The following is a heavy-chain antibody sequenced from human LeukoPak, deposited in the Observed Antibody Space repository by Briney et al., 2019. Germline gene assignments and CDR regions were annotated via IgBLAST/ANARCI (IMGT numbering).Heavy chain of an antibody. V-gene: IGHV4-61*02. CDR2: IHSSGSI. J-gene: IGHJ4*02. Sequence: SQTLSLTCTVSGGSISSGTYYWSWIRQPAGKGLEWIGRIHSSGSINYNPSLKSRVTISVDTSKNQFSLKLSSVAAADTAVYYCAVGYCSGGSCYPPRYWGQGTLVTVSS. CDR3: AVGYCSGGSCYPPRY. CDR1: GGSISSGTYY. D-gene: IGHD2-15*01.